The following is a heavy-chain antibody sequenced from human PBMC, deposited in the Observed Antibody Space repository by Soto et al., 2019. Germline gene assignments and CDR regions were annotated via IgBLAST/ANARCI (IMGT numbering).Heavy chain of an antibody. CDR2: ISAYNGNT. CDR1: GYTFTNYG. V-gene: IGHV1-18*01. J-gene: IGHJ4*02. CDR3: ARHLPPNDY. Sequence: GASVKVSCKASGYTFTNYGISWVRQAPGQGLEWMGWISAYNGNTKYAQKLQGRVTMTTDTSTSTVYLELSSLRSEDTAVYYCARHLPPNDYWGQGTLVTVSS.